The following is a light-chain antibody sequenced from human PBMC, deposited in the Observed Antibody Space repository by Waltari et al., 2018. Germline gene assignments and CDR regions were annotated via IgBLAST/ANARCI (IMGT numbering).Light chain of an antibody. J-gene: IGKJ1*01. Sequence: DIQMTQSPSSLSASVGDTVTITCRASQTIRSHLNWYQQKPGKAPNRLIYGAFNLQTGVPSRFSGSGSGTDFTLTISGLRPEDFATYFCQQSYTTPQTFGQGTKVEIK. CDR1: QTIRSH. V-gene: IGKV1-39*01. CDR2: GAF. CDR3: QQSYTTPQT.